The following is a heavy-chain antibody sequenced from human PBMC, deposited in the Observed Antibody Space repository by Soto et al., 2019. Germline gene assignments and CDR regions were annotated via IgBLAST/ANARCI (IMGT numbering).Heavy chain of an antibody. CDR2: ISYDGSNK. CDR1: GFTFSSYA. CDR3: ARAARPPGLGIGSSMDV. V-gene: IGHV3-30*04. D-gene: IGHD7-27*01. Sequence: GESLKISCAASGFTFSSYAMHWVRQAPGKGLEWVAVISYDGSNKYYADSVKGRFTISRDNSKNTLYLQMNSLRAEDTAVYYCARAARPPGLGIGSSMDVRGQGTTVTVSS. J-gene: IGHJ6*02.